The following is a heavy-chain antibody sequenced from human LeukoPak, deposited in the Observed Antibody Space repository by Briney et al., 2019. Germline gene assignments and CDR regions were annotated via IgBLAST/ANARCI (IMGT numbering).Heavy chain of an antibody. J-gene: IGHJ3*02. CDR2: ISNSGST. CDR1: GGSISRHY. CDR3: VRLQPNTGEWAFDI. V-gene: IGHV4-59*11. D-gene: IGHD1-1*01. Sequence: PSETLSLTCTLSGGSISRHYWSCIRQPPGGGREWIGYISNSGSTNYNPSLKRRVTISLDTSKNQLSLKLSSVTAADTAVYHCVRLQPNTGEWAFDIWGQGTMVSVSS.